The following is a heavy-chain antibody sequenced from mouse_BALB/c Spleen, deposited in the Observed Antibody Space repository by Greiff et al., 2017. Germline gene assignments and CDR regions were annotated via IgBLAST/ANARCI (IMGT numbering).Heavy chain of an antibody. CDR2: IYPGDGDT. D-gene: IGHD2-4*01. Sequence: QVQLKESGAELARPGASVKLSCKASGYTFTSYWMQWVKQRPGQGLEWIGAIYPGDGDTRYTQKFKGKATLTADKSSSTAYMQLSSLASEDSAVYYCASGDYDGWFAYWGQGTLVTVSA. J-gene: IGHJ3*01. CDR1: GYTFTSYW. CDR3: ASGDYDGWFAY. V-gene: IGHV1-87*01.